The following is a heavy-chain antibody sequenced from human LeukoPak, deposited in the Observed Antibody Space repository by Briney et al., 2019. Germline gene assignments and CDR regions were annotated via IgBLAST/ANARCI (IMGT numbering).Heavy chain of an antibody. V-gene: IGHV4-38-2*02. Sequence: SETLSLTCTVSGYSISSGYYWGWIRQPPGKGLEWIGSIYYSGSTYYNPSLKSRVTISVDTSKNQFSLKLSSVTAADTAVYYCARLPQLAAAIYYFDYWGQGTLVTVSS. CDR3: ARLPQLAAAIYYFDY. J-gene: IGHJ4*02. CDR1: GYSISSGYY. D-gene: IGHD6-13*01. CDR2: IYYSGST.